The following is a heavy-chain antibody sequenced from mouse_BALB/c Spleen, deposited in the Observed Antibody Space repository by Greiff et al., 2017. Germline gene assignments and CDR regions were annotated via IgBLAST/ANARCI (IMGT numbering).Heavy chain of an antibody. Sequence: QVQLQQSGAELVRPGTSVKVSCKASGYAFTNYLIEWVKQRPGQGLEWIGVINPGSGGTNYNEKFKGKATLTADKSSSTAYMQLSSLTSDDSAVYFCARSTVAPFDYWGQGTTLTVSS. J-gene: IGHJ2*01. CDR3: ARSTVAPFDY. CDR2: INPGSGGT. CDR1: GYAFTNYL. V-gene: IGHV1-54*01. D-gene: IGHD1-1*01.